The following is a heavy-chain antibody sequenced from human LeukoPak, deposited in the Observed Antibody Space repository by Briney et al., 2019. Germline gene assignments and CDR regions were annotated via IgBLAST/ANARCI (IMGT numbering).Heavy chain of an antibody. CDR2: IYYSGST. CDR1: GGSISSGDYH. CDR3: AREAYYYGSGSYYNGLDY. J-gene: IGHJ4*02. D-gene: IGHD3-10*01. Sequence: PSQTLSLTCTVSGGSISSGDYHWSWIRQPPGKGLEWIGYIYYSGSTYYNPSLKSRVTISVDTSKNQFSLKLSSVTAADTAVYYCAREAYYYGSGSYYNGLDYWGQGTLVTVSS. V-gene: IGHV4-30-4*01.